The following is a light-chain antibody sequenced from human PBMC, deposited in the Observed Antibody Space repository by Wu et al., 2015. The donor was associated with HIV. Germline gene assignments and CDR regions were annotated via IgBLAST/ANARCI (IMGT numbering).Light chain of an antibody. CDR3: QQYYNYET. CDR1: QIITTS. CDR2: RAS. J-gene: IGKJ1*01. V-gene: IGKV1-5*03. Sequence: ASVGDRVTITCRASQIITTSLAWYQQKPGKAPKVLIYRASILQSGVPSRFSGNGAGTDFTLTINNLQPDDFATYYCQQYYNYETYGQGTKAEIK.